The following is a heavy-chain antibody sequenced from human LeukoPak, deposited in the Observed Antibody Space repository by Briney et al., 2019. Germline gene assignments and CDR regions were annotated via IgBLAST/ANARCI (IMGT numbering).Heavy chain of an antibody. CDR3: AKDPNWTGRAFDI. CDR1: GFTFSSYA. J-gene: IGHJ3*02. V-gene: IGHV3-23*01. D-gene: IGHD3/OR15-3a*01. Sequence: GGSLRLSCAASGFTFSSYAMSWVRQAPGKGLEWVSAISGSGGSTYYADSVKGRFTISRVNSKNTLYLQMNSLRAEDTAVYYCAKDPNWTGRAFDIWGQGTMVTVSS. CDR2: ISGSGGST.